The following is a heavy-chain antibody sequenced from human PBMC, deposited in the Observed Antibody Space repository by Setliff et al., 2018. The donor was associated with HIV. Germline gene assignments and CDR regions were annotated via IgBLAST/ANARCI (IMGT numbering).Heavy chain of an antibody. J-gene: IGHJ6*03. D-gene: IGHD6-6*01. CDR2: ISGSAGTT. Sequence: PGGSLRLSCAASGLTFSNYAMSWVRQAPGKGLEWVSGISGSAGTTYYADSVKGRFTISRDNSKNTLYLQMNSLTAEDTAVYYCARDPPSKYYYYMDVWGKGTTVTVSS. CDR3: ARDPPSKYYYYMDV. CDR1: GLTFSNYA. V-gene: IGHV3-23*01.